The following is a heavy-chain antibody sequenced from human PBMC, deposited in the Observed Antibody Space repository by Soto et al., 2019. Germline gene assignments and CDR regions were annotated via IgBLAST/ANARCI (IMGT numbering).Heavy chain of an antibody. J-gene: IGHJ3*02. D-gene: IGHD6-19*01. CDR2: IYYSGST. CDR1: GGSISSSSYY. V-gene: IGHV4-39*01. Sequence: QLQLQESGPGLVKPSETLSLTCTVSGGSISSSSYYWGWIRQPPGKGLEWIGSIYYSGSTYYNPSLKSRVTISVDTSQNQFSLKLSSVTAADTAVYYCARLPYSSGTHPVDAFDIWGQGTMVTVSS. CDR3: ARLPYSSGTHPVDAFDI.